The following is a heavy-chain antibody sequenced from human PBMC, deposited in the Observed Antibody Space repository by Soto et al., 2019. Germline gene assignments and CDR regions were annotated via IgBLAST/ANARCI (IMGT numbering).Heavy chain of an antibody. CDR3: ARDLSPPGEFFYDACDV. V-gene: IGHV3-7*04. CDR1: GFTFSAFW. J-gene: IGHJ3*01. CDR2: IKRDGTVT. D-gene: IGHD2-21*01. Sequence: VQLVESGGGLVQPGESLRLSCAASGFTFSAFWMTWLRQAPGKGLEWVANIKRDGTVTHYGDSVEGRCTLSRDNAKNLLFLQLKCMRPEDTAMYYCARDLSPPGEFFYDACDVWGQGTFVTVSS.